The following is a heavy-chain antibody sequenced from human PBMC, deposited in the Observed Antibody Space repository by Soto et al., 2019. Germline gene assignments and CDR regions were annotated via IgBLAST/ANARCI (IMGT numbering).Heavy chain of an antibody. CDR2: ISNNGGST. J-gene: IGHJ2*01. D-gene: IGHD6-13*01. CDR3: VKDRDRSSWYFSPFDL. CDR1: GFTFSGYA. V-gene: IGHV3-64D*06. Sequence: EVQLVESGGGLVQPGGSLRLSCSASGFTFSGYAMHWVRQAPGKGLEYVSGISNNGGSTYYADSVKGRFTISRDNSKNTLYLQISSLRSEDTALYCCVKDRDRSSWYFSPFDLWGRGTLVTVSS.